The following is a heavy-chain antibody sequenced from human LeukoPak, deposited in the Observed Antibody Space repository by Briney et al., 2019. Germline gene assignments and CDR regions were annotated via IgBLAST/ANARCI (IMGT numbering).Heavy chain of an antibody. V-gene: IGHV4-59*12. D-gene: IGHD4-17*01. CDR3: ARETGATVFDY. Sequence: PSEALFLTCTVSGGSISSFHWNWIRQPPGKGLEWIGYIYYSGSTTYSPSLKSRVTISVDTSKNQFSLKLSTVTDADTAVYYCARETGATVFDYWGQGILVSVSS. J-gene: IGHJ4*02. CDR2: IYYSGST. CDR1: GGSISSFH.